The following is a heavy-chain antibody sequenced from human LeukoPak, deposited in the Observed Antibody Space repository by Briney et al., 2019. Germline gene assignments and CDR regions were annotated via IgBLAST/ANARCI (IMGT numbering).Heavy chain of an antibody. Sequence: GRSLRLSCGASGFSFSSYAMHWVRQAPGKGLEWVAVISYDGSNKYYADSVEGRFTISRDNSKNTLYLQMNSLRGEDTAVYYCVRRTAAVALDYWGQGTLVTVSS. CDR3: VRRTAAVALDY. CDR2: ISYDGSNK. D-gene: IGHD6-13*01. J-gene: IGHJ4*02. V-gene: IGHV3-30*04. CDR1: GFSFSSYA.